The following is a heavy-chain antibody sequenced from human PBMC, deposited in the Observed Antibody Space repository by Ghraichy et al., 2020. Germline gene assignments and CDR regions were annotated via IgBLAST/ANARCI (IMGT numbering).Heavy chain of an antibody. D-gene: IGHD5-24*01. J-gene: IGHJ4*02. V-gene: IGHV3-48*02. CDR1: GFTFSSYS. CDR3: ARDRLMATISGEDFDY. Sequence: GGSLRLSCAASGFTFSSYSMNWVRQAPGKGLEWVSYISSSSSTIYYADSVKGRFTISRDNAKNSLYLQMNSLRDEDTAVYYCARDRLMATISGEDFDYWGQGTLVTVSS. CDR2: ISSSSSTI.